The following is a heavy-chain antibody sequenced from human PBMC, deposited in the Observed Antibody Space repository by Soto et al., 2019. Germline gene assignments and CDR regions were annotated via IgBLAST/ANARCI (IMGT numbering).Heavy chain of an antibody. D-gene: IGHD3-16*01. V-gene: IGHV1-18*01. CDR1: GYTFTRYG. CDR3: AIVDVYVPPSPQDV. Sequence: QVQLVQSGAEVKNPGASVKVSCKASGYTFTRYGIGWARPAPGQGLEWMGWINTYNGNTNYAQNVQGRVTLTTDTSTSTAYTELRSLRSNDTAIYYCAIVDVYVPPSPQDVWGQGTTVIVSS. J-gene: IGHJ6*02. CDR2: INTYNGNT.